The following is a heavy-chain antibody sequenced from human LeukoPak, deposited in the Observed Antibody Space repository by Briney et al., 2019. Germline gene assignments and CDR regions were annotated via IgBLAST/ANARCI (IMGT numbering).Heavy chain of an antibody. D-gene: IGHD6-19*01. CDR2: IRYDGSNK. J-gene: IGHJ6*02. Sequence: GGSLRLSCAASGFTFSSYGMHWVRQAPGKELEWVAFIRYDGSNKYYADSAKGRFTISRDNSKNTLYLQMNSLRAEDTAVYYCAKDPLYSVAGPPRYYGMDVWGQGTTVTVSS. CDR1: GFTFSSYG. CDR3: AKDPLYSVAGPPRYYGMDV. V-gene: IGHV3-30*02.